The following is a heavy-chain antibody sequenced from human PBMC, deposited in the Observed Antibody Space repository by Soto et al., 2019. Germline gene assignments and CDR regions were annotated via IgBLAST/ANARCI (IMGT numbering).Heavy chain of an antibody. CDR2: IFYSGNT. J-gene: IGHJ5*02. Sequence: SETLSLTCNVSGASVISNYWSWILQPPGKGLEWIGYIFYSGNTNYNPSLKSRVTISTDTSKNQFSLKLSSVTAADTAVYYCAIGATGGSLHWFDLCGQRYLVTVSS. D-gene: IGHD2-15*01. CDR1: GASVISNY. CDR3: AIGATGGSLHWFDL. V-gene: IGHV4-59*08.